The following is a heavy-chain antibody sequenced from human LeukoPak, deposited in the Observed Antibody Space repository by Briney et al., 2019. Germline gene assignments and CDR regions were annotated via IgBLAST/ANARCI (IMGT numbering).Heavy chain of an antibody. Sequence: PGGSLRLSCAASGFTFSSYGMHWVRQAPDKGLEWVAVISYDGSNKYYADSVKGRFTISRDNSKNTLYLQMNSLRAEDTAVYYCAKAAYSSSWYFDYWGQGTLVTVSS. J-gene: IGHJ4*02. CDR3: AKAAYSSSWYFDY. V-gene: IGHV3-30*18. CDR1: GFTFSSYG. D-gene: IGHD6-13*01. CDR2: ISYDGSNK.